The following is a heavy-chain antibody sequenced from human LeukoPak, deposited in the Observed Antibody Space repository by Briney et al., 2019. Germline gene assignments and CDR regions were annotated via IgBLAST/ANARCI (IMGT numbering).Heavy chain of an antibody. V-gene: IGHV3-23*01. CDR3: AKGTVLLLLFGAFDI. CDR2: FSATDGSA. J-gene: IGHJ3*02. D-gene: IGHD2-15*01. CDR1: GFTVSSYG. Sequence: PGGSLRLSCAVSGFTVSSYGMTWVRQAPGKGLEWVSAFSATDGSAQYAESVKGRFTISRDNSKNSLYLQMNSLRDEDTAVYYCAKGTVLLLLFGAFDIWGQGTMVTVSS.